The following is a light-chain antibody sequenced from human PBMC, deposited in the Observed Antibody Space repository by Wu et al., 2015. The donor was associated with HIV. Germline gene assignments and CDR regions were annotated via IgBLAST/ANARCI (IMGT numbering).Light chain of an antibody. CDR1: ESVGSN. CDR2: DAS. V-gene: IGKV3D-15*01. CDR3: QQYNNWPSLT. J-gene: IGKJ4*01. Sequence: EVVMTQSPVTLSVSPGDRATLSCRASESVGSNLAWYQQKPGQAPRLLIYDASTRATGILARFSGSGSGTDFTLTITSLQSEDFAVYFCQQYNNWPSLTFGEGPRWRSN.